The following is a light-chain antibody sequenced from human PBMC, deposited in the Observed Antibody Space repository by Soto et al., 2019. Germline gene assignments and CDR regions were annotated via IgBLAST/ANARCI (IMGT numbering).Light chain of an antibody. CDR1: ESISTY. CDR2: DAS. CDR3: QQRSSGVT. J-gene: IGKJ5*01. Sequence: EIVSTQSPATPSSSPGERATLFCRAIESISTYLGWYQRKPGQAPRPLIYDASDRATGIPARFSGSGFGTDFTLTINSLEPEDSAVYFCQQRSSGVTFGQGTRLEIK. V-gene: IGKV3-11*01.